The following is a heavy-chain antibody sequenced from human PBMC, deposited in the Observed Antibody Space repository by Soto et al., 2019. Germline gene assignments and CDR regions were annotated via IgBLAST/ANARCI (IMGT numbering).Heavy chain of an antibody. J-gene: IGHJ4*02. V-gene: IGHV3-23*01. Sequence: EVQLLESGAGLVQPGGSLRLSCAASGFTFSNYAMSWVRRAPETGLEWVSAISSRGETTFYADSVKRRFTISRDNSMNTVHQQMSTPRAEDTAIYYCATSIPPTGTNWHSDIDHWGQGALLTVPS. CDR1: GFTFSNYA. D-gene: IGHD1-7*01. CDR3: ATSIPPTGTNWHSDIDH. CDR2: ISSRGETT.